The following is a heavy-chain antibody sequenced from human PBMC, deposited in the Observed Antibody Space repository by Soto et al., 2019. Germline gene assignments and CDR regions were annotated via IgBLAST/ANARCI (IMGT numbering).Heavy chain of an antibody. CDR2: IIPIFGTA. CDR3: ARGQEYSYGYYYYGMDV. V-gene: IGHV1-69*13. Sequence: GASVKVSCKGSGGTFSSYAISWVRQAPGQGLEWMGGIIPIFGTANYAQKFQGRVTITADESTSTAYMELSSLRSEDTAVYYCARGQEYSYGYYYYGMDVWGQGTTVTVSS. J-gene: IGHJ6*02. D-gene: IGHD5-18*01. CDR1: GGTFSSYA.